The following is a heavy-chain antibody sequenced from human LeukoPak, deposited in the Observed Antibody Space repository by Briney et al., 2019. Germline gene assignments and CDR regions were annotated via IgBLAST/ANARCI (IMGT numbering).Heavy chain of an antibody. D-gene: IGHD6-25*01. CDR1: RHNFTSYY. V-gene: IGHV1-46*01. Sequence: DSVKASCPGSRHNFTSYYMHWVRQAPGQVPDWMGIINPSGGSTSHPQKFQGRVPMTTAMSTSTVYMELSSLRSEDTAVYYCARGPTAASWFDPRGQGTLVTVSS. CDR2: INPSGGST. J-gene: IGHJ5*02. CDR3: ARGPTAASWFDP.